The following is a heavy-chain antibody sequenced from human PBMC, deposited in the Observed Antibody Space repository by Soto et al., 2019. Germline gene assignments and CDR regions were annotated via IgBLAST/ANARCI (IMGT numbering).Heavy chain of an antibody. Sequence: ASVKVSCKASGYTFTGYYMHWVRQAPGQGLEWMGWINPNSGGTNYAQKFQGWVTMTRDTSISTAYMELSRLRSDDTAVDYCARAPGYCSGGSCYPNDPTVYYYYYGMDVWGQGTTVTVSS. CDR3: ARAPGYCSGGSCYPNDPTVYYYYYGMDV. CDR2: INPNSGGT. V-gene: IGHV1-2*04. J-gene: IGHJ6*02. D-gene: IGHD2-15*01. CDR1: GYTFTGYY.